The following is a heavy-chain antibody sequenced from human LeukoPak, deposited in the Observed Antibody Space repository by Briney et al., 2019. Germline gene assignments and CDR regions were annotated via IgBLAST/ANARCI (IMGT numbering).Heavy chain of an antibody. J-gene: IGHJ4*02. Sequence: ASVKVSCKASGYTFTSYGISWVRQPPGQGLEWMGWISAYNGNTNYAQKLQGRVTMTTDTSTSTAYMELRSLRSDDTAVYYCARLREGMIVVIFDYWGQGTLVTVSS. CDR3: ARLREGMIVVIFDY. CDR1: GYTFTSYG. D-gene: IGHD3-22*01. V-gene: IGHV1-18*01. CDR2: ISAYNGNT.